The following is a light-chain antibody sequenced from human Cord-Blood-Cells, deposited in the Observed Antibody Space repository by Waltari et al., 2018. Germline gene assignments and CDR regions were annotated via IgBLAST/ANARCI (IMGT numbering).Light chain of an antibody. V-gene: IGLV2-11*01. CDR2: DVS. CDR3: FSYAGSYTLV. CDR1: SSDVGGYNY. Sequence: QSALTQPRSVSGSPGQSVTISCTGTSSDVGGYNYVSWYQQHPGKAPKLMIYDVSKRPSGVPDLFSGSKSGNTTSLTISWLQAEDEADYYCFSYAGSYTLVFGGGTKLTVL. J-gene: IGLJ2*01.